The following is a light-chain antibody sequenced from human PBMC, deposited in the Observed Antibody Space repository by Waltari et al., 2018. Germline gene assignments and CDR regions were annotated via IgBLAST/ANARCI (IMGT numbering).Light chain of an antibody. CDR1: QSIGIY. V-gene: IGKV3-20*01. Sequence: EIVLTQSPGTLSLSPGDRATIPCRDSQSIGIYLAWYQQRPGQAPRLLINHASNRATGILDRFSCRGSGTDFSLTISRLEPEDFAVYYCQNYERLPAMFGQGTRVEIK. J-gene: IGKJ1*01. CDR2: HAS. CDR3: QNYERLPAM.